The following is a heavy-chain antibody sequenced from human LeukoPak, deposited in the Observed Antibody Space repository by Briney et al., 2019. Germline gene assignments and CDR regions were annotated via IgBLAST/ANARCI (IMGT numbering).Heavy chain of an antibody. CDR1: GGSFRGYY. Sequence: SETLSLTCAVYGGSFRGYYWSWIRQPPGKGLEWIGEINHSGSTNYNPSPTSPVTTSVAPSKHQFSLKLSSVTAADPAVYYCARGVRGYGGDLWGQGTLVTVSS. CDR3: ARGVRGYGGDL. CDR2: INHSGST. V-gene: IGHV4-34*01. J-gene: IGHJ5*02. D-gene: IGHD4-23*01.